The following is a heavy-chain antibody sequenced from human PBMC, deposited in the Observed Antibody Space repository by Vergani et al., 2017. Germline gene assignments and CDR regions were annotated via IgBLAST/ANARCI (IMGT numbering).Heavy chain of an antibody. Sequence: QVQLVQSGAEVKKPGASVKVSCKASGYTFTGYYMHWVRQAPGQGLEWMGWINPNSGGTNYAQQFQGRVTMTRDTTISTAYMELIRLRSDDTAVYYCASMNWNRVRPIYAFDIWRQGTIVTVSS. CDR2: INPNSGGT. CDR3: ASMNWNRVRPIYAFDI. V-gene: IGHV1-2*02. J-gene: IGHJ3*02. D-gene: IGHD1-1*01. CDR1: GYTFTGYY.